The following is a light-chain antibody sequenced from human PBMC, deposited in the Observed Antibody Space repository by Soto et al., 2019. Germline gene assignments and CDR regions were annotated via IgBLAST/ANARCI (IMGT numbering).Light chain of an antibody. Sequence: QSVLTQPPSVSGSPGQSVTISCTVTSSDVGDYEHVSWYQQAPGTAPKLIIFDVTNRPSGVPDRFSGSKSGNTPSLTIFGLQAEDEADYYCQAYDYSLTASVFGGGTQLTVL. CDR3: QAYDYSLTASV. V-gene: IGLV2-18*01. CDR1: SSDVGDYEH. CDR2: DVT. J-gene: IGLJ3*02.